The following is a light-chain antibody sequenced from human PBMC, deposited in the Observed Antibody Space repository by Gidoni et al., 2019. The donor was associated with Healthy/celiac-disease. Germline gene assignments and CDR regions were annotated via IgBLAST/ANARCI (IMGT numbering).Light chain of an antibody. J-gene: IGKJ4*01. Sequence: DIQLTQSPSFLSASVGDRVTITCRASQGISSYLAWYQQKPGKAPKLLIYAASTLQHGVPSGFVASGSGPDFTLPSTSLRPKVFAPYSCQRINIYPRTFGEGTKVEIK. CDR3: QRINIYPRT. CDR1: QGISSY. CDR2: AAS. V-gene: IGKV1-9*01.